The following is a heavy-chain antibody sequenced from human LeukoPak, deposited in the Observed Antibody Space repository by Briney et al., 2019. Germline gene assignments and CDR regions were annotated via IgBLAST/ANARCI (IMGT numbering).Heavy chain of an antibody. Sequence: PSETLSLTCTVSGGSISSSSYYWGWIRQPPGKGLEWIGSIYYSGSTYYNPSLKSRVTISVDTSKNQFSLKLSSATAADTAVYYCASHEEGYEVSDYWGQGTLVTVSS. D-gene: IGHD5-12*01. V-gene: IGHV4-39*01. CDR3: ASHEEGYEVSDY. J-gene: IGHJ4*02. CDR1: GGSISSSSYY. CDR2: IYYSGST.